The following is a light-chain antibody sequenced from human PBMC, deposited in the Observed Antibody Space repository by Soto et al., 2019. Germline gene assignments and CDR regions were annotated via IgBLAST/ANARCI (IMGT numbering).Light chain of an antibody. Sequence: EIVLTQSPGTLSLSPGDRATLSCRASQSVGRDYLAWFQHKAGQAPRLLVHGAFDRATGIPDRFSGSGSGTDFTLTISRLEPEDFAMYYCHQYATDPLTFGGGTKVEI. CDR2: GAF. CDR1: QSVGRDY. J-gene: IGKJ4*01. CDR3: HQYATDPLT. V-gene: IGKV3-20*01.